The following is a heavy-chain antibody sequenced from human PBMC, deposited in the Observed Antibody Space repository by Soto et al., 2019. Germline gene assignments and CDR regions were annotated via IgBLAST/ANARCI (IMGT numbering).Heavy chain of an antibody. CDR2: IYYSGST. Sequence: NPSETLSLTCTVSGGSISSYYWSWIRQPPGKGLEWIGYIYYSGSTNYNPSLKGRVTISVDTSKNQFSLKLSSVTAADTAVYYCARVEYYYGPDWFDPWGQGTLVTVSS. V-gene: IGHV4-59*01. J-gene: IGHJ5*02. CDR1: GGSISSYY. D-gene: IGHD3-10*01. CDR3: ARVEYYYGPDWFDP.